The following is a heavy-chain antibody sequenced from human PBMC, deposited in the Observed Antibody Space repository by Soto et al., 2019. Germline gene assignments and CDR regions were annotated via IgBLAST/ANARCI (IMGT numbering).Heavy chain of an antibody. J-gene: IGHJ6*02. CDR2: IYYSGST. V-gene: IGHV4-59*01. D-gene: IGHD3-22*01. CDR1: GGSISSYY. Sequence: PSETLSLTCTVSGGSISSYYWSWIRQPPGKGLEWIGYIYYSGSTNYNPSLKSRVTISVDTSKNQFSLKLSSVTAADTAVYYCAREGRDSAYYYDSSGYYSYYYYGMDVWGQGTTVT. CDR3: AREGRDSAYYYDSSGYYSYYYYGMDV.